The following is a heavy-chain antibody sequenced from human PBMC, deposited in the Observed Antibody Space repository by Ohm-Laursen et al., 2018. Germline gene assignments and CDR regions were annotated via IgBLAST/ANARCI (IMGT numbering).Heavy chain of an antibody. CDR2: INHSGST. Sequence: GTLSLTCAVYGGSFSGYYWNWIRQSPGKGLEWIGEINHSGSTNYNPSLKSRVTISVDTSKNQFSLKLSSVTAADAAVYYCARDYDRDVVVVAATPAYFYYGMDVWGQGTTVTVSS. V-gene: IGHV4-34*01. J-gene: IGHJ6*02. CDR1: GGSFSGYY. CDR3: ARDYDRDVVVVAATPAYFYYGMDV. D-gene: IGHD2-15*01.